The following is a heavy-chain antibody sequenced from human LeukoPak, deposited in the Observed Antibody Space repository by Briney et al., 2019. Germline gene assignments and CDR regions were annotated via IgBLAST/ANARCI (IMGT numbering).Heavy chain of an antibody. J-gene: IGHJ6*03. Sequence: GGSLRLSCAASGFTFSSYAMHWVRQAPGKGLEWVAVISYDGSNKYYPDSVKGRFTISRDNSKNTLYLQMNSLRAEDTAVYYCARDGYCDFWSGLNMYYYYYYMDVWGKGTTVTVSS. CDR1: GFTFSSYA. CDR2: ISYDGSNK. V-gene: IGHV3-30-3*01. CDR3: ARDGYCDFWSGLNMYYYYYYMDV. D-gene: IGHD3-3*01.